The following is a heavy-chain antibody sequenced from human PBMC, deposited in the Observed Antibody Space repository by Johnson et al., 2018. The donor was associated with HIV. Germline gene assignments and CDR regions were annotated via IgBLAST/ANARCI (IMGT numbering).Heavy chain of an antibody. CDR2: ISSNGGST. CDR1: GFTFSSYA. V-gene: IGHV3-64*01. J-gene: IGHJ3*02. D-gene: IGHD2-15*01. CDR3: ASSAPGLLPNDAFDI. Sequence: MLLVESGGGVVQPGGSLRLSCAASGFTFSSYAMHWVRQAPGKGLEYVSAISSNGGSTYYANSVKGRFTISRDNSKNTLYLQMNSLRAEDTAVYYCASSAPGLLPNDAFDIWGQGTMVTVSS.